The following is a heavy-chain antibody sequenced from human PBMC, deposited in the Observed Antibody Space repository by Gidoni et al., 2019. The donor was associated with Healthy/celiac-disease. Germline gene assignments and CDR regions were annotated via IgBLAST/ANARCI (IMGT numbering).Heavy chain of an antibody. D-gene: IGHD2-21*01. CDR2: IYHSGST. J-gene: IGHJ4*02. V-gene: IGHV4-38-2*01. Sequence: QVQLQESGPGLVKPSETLSLTCAVSGYSISSGYYWGWIRQPPGKGLAWIGSIYHSGSTYYNPSLKSRVTISVDTSKNQFSLKLSSVTAADTAVYYCARGFIVVAPFDYWGQGTLVTVSS. CDR3: ARGFIVVAPFDY. CDR1: GYSISSGYY.